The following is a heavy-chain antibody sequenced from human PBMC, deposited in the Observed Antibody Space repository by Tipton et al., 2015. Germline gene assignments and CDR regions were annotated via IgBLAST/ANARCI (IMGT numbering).Heavy chain of an antibody. D-gene: IGHD5-18*01. V-gene: IGHV3-48*01. CDR3: ARSGDTYIDY. CDR1: RFTFSSYS. Sequence: SLRLSCAASRFTFSSYSMNWVRQAPGKGLEWVSYISSSSVTIAYADSVKGRFTISRDNAKNSLYLQMNSLRAEDTAVYYCARSGDTYIDYWGQGTLVTVSS. CDR2: ISSSSVTI. J-gene: IGHJ4*02.